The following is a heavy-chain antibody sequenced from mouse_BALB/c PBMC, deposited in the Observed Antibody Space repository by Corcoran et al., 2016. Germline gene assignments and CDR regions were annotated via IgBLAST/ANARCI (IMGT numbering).Heavy chain of an antibody. CDR3: ARGRGYYVHYYAMDY. V-gene: IGHV3-6*02. Sequence: DVQLQESGPGLVKPSQSLSLTCSVTGYSITSGYYWNWIRQFPGNKLEWMGYISYDGSNNYNPSLKNRISITRDTSKNQFFLKLNSVTTEDTATYYCARGRGYYVHYYAMDYWGQGTSVTVSS. J-gene: IGHJ4*01. CDR2: ISYDGSN. CDR1: GYSITSGYY. D-gene: IGHD2-3*01.